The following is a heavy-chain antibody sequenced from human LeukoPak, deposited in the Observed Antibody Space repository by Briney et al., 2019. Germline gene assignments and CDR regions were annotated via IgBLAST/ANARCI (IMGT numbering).Heavy chain of an antibody. CDR1: GSSISSYY. D-gene: IGHD1-7*01. V-gene: IGHV4-59*01. J-gene: IGHJ6*02. CDR3: ARDNWNYGSSMDV. Sequence: SETLSLTCTVSGSSISSYYWSWIRQPPGKGLEWIGYIYYSGSTDYNPSLKSRVTISVDTSKNQFSLKLSSVTAADTAVYYCARDNWNYGSSMDVWGQGTTVTVSS. CDR2: IYYSGST.